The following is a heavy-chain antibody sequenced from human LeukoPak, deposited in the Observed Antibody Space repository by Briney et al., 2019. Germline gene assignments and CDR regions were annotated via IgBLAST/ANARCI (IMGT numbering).Heavy chain of an antibody. V-gene: IGHV4-4*07. CDR3: GKGSAGGELLL. CDR2: IYTSGST. CDR1: GGSISSYY. J-gene: IGHJ4*02. D-gene: IGHD1-26*01. Sequence: SETLSLTCTVSGGSISSYYWSWIRQPAGKGLEWIGRIYTSGSTNYNPSLKSRVTMSKDTSKNQFSLKQSSVTAGDTAVYYCGKGSAGGELLLWGQGTLVTVSS.